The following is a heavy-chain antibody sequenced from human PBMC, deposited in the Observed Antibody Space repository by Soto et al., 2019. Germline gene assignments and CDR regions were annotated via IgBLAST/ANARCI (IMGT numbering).Heavy chain of an antibody. CDR3: ARDSYDILTGYFARLNFDY. D-gene: IGHD3-9*01. CDR1: GYTFTSYG. V-gene: IGHV1-18*01. Sequence: QVQLVQSGAEVKKPGASVKVSCQASGYTFTSYGISWVRQAPGQGLEWMGWISAYNGNTNYAQKLQGRVTMTTDTSTSTSYMELRSLRSDDTAVYYCARDSYDILTGYFARLNFDYWGQGTLVTVSS. J-gene: IGHJ4*02. CDR2: ISAYNGNT.